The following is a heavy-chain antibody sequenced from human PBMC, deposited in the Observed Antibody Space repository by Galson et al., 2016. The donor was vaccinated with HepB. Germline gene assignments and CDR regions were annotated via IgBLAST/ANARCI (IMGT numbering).Heavy chain of an antibody. CDR1: GGSISRPGNY. D-gene: IGHD3-10*01. CDR2: SDYSGST. J-gene: IGHJ6*02. CDR3: ARGGGGITGIIWFYTGADV. Sequence: TLSLTCSVSGGSISRPGNYWNWIRQHPEKGLEWIGYSDYSGSTNYNPSLKGRVAISLDTSQNHFTLRLSSVTAADTAVYYCARGGGGITGIIWFYTGADVWGQGTTVTVSS. V-gene: IGHV4-31*03.